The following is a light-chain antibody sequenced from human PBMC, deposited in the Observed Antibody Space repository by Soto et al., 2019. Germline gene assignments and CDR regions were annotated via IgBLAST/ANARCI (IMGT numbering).Light chain of an antibody. J-gene: IGKJ1*01. CDR3: QQYGSSPTT. CDR2: GAS. CDR1: QSVSSTH. Sequence: EIVLTQSPGTLSLSPEERATLSYRASQSVSSTHLAWYQQKPGQAPRLLIYGASSRATGIPDKFSGSGSGTDFTLTISRLEPEDFAVYYCQQYGSSPTTFGQGTKVDIK. V-gene: IGKV3-20*01.